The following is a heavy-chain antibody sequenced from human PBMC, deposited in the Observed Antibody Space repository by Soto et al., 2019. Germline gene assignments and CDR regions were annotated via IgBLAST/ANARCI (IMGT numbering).Heavy chain of an antibody. CDR3: AGDRLETSGMDV. CDR1: GGAISSGGYY. V-gene: IGHV4-31*01. Sequence: QVQLQESGPGLVKPSQTLSLTCTVSGGAISSGGYYWSWIRQHPGKGLEWIGYIYYSGSTYYNPSLKSQVTISVDTAKNQFSLKLSSVTAADTAVYYRAGDRLETSGMDVWGQGTTVTVS. CDR2: IYYSGST. D-gene: IGHD1-1*01. J-gene: IGHJ6*02.